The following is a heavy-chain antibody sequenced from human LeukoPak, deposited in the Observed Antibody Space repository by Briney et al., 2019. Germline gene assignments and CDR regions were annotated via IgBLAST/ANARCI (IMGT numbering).Heavy chain of an antibody. D-gene: IGHD3-16*02. J-gene: IGHJ4*02. CDR2: INHSGST. CDR3: ARGFARLYDYIWGSYRYRERGYFDY. CDR1: GGSFSGYY. V-gene: IGHV4-34*01. Sequence: SETLSLTCAVYGGSFSGYYWSWIRQPPGKGLEWIGEINHSGSTNYNPSLKSRATISVDTSKNQFSLKLSSVTAADTAVYYCARGFARLYDYIWGSYRYRERGYFDYWGQGTLVTVSS.